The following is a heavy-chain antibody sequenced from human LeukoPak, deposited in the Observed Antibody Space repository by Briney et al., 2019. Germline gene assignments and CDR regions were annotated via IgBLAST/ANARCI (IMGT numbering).Heavy chain of an antibody. D-gene: IGHD5-12*01. V-gene: IGHV4-59*01. CDR2: IYYSGSS. CDR1: GGYISSYY. CDR3: ARANRYDLYFDY. Sequence: SETLSLTCTVSGGYISSYYWSWIRQPPGKGLEWIGYIYYSGSSNYNPSLKSRVTISVDTSKNQISLKLSSVTAADTAVYYCARANRYDLYFDYWGQGTLVTVSS. J-gene: IGHJ4*02.